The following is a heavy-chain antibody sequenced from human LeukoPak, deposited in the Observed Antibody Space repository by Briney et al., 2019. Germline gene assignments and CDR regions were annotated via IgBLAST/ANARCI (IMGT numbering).Heavy chain of an antibody. Sequence: SETLSLTCTASGGSIRSSSYYWGWVRQPPGKVLEWIGSIYYSGNTYYNPSLQSRVTISVDTSKNQFSLKLSSLTAADTAVYYCARQKWYQPFDPWGQGTLVTVSS. J-gene: IGHJ5*02. D-gene: IGHD2-8*01. CDR1: GGSIRSSSYY. CDR3: ARQKWYQPFDP. V-gene: IGHV4-39*01. CDR2: IYYSGNT.